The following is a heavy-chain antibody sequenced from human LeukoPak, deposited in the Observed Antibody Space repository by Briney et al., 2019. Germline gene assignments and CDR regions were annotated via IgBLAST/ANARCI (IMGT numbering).Heavy chain of an antibody. D-gene: IGHD6-13*01. CDR2: INSDGSST. Sequence: AGTLRLSCAASGFTFSSYWMHWVRQAPGKGLVWVSRINSDGSSTNYADSVKGRFTISRGNAENTLYLQMNSLRAEDTAVYYCARKAAGLTFDYWGQGTLVTVSS. J-gene: IGHJ4*02. CDR3: ARKAAGLTFDY. CDR1: GFTFSSYW. V-gene: IGHV3-74*01.